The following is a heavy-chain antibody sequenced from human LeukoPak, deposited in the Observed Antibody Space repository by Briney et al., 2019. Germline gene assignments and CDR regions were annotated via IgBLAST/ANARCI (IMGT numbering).Heavy chain of an antibody. CDR1: GFNFSTYN. J-gene: IGHJ3*02. Sequence: GGSLRLSCAVSGFNFSTYNMNWVRQAPGKGLEWVSYISTSSRTIYYADSVKGRFTISRDNAKNSLYLQMNSLRAEDTAVYYCASSYYDFWSGYHDAFDIWGQGTMVTVSS. V-gene: IGHV3-48*01. CDR3: ASSYYDFWSGYHDAFDI. D-gene: IGHD3-3*01. CDR2: ISTSSRTI.